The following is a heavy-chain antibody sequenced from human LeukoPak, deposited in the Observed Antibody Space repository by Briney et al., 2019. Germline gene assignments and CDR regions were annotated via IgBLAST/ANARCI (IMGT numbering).Heavy chain of an antibody. J-gene: IGHJ3*01. D-gene: IGHD3-10*01. CDR3: ARDASWGFGDDAFDF. CDR1: GYTFTGYY. CDR2: INPNSGGT. Sequence: ASVKVSCKASGYTFTGYYMHWVRRAPGQGLEWMGWINPNSGGTNYAQKFQGRVTMTRDTSISTVCMELSRLRSDDTAVYYCARDASWGFGDDAFDFWGQGTMVTVSS. V-gene: IGHV1-2*02.